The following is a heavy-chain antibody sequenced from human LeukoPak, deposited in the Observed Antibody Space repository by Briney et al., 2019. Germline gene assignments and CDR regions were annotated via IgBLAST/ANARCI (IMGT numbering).Heavy chain of an antibody. CDR3: AREGTTHAGVDQ. Sequence: PSETLSLTCTVSGVSISTYYWSWIRQPPGKGLEWLGCIYSSGSTYYNPSLKSRVTISVDTSKKQFSLKLSSVTAADTAVYYCAREGTTHAGVDQWGQGTLVTVSS. CDR2: IYSSGST. CDR1: GVSISTYY. V-gene: IGHV4-59*01. D-gene: IGHD1-14*01. J-gene: IGHJ4*02.